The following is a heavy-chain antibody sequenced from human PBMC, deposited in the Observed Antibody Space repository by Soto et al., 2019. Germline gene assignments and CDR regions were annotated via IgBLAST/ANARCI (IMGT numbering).Heavy chain of an antibody. Sequence: ASVKVSCKASGYTFTVYYMHWVRQAPGQGLEWMGWINPNSGGTNYAQKFQGRVTMTRDTSISTAYMELSRLRSDDTAVYYCARADIVVVPAAQLYYYGMDVWGQGTTVTVSS. D-gene: IGHD2-2*01. V-gene: IGHV1-2*02. J-gene: IGHJ6*02. CDR1: GYTFTVYY. CDR3: ARADIVVVPAAQLYYYGMDV. CDR2: INPNSGGT.